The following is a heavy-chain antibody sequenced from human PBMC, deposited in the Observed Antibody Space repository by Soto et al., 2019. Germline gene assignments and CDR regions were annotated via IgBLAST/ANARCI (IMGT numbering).Heavy chain of an antibody. V-gene: IGHV3-21*01. D-gene: IGHD3-10*01. J-gene: IGHJ6*02. CDR1: GFTFSSYS. CDR3: ARDWYYYGSGSYYNLKDPSSYYYYGMDV. CDR2: ISSSSSYR. Sequence: EVQLVESGGGLVKPGGSLRLSCAASGFTFSSYSMNWVRQAPGKGLEWVSSISSSSSYRNYADSLKGRFTISRDNAKNSLYLQMNSLRAEDTAVYYCARDWYYYGSGSYYNLKDPSSYYYYGMDVWGQGTTVTVSS.